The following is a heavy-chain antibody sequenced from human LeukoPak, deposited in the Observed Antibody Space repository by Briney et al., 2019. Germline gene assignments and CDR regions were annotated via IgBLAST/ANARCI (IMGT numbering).Heavy chain of an antibody. CDR2: IDERGTNA. V-gene: IGHV3-74*03. CDR3: IRDEALWRLDY. D-gene: IGHD2-21*01. J-gene: IGHJ4*02. CDR1: GFTFSNHW. Sequence: GGSLRLSCAASGFTFSNHWMHWVRQVPGKGLVWVSRIDERGTNAMYADSVKGRFRISRDNAKNTANLQMNSLRAEDTGVYYCIRDEALWRLDYWGQGTLVTVSS.